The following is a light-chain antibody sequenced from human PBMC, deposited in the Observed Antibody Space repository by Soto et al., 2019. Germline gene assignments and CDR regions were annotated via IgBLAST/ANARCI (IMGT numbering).Light chain of an antibody. V-gene: IGLV1-47*01. Sequence: QSVVTQPPSASGTPGQRVTISCSGSTSNIGSNYVYWYQQLPGTAPKLLIYRNNQRPSGVPDRFSGSKSGTSASLAISGPRSEDEADYYCAAWDDSLSGPVFGGGTKVTVL. J-gene: IGLJ3*02. CDR3: AAWDDSLSGPV. CDR1: TSNIGSNY. CDR2: RNN.